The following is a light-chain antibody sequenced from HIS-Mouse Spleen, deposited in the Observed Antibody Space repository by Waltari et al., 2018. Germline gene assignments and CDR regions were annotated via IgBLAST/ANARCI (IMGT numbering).Light chain of an antibody. J-gene: IGLJ2*01. CDR1: SSDVGSYNL. V-gene: IGLV2-23*03. Sequence: QSALTQPASVSGSPGQSITIPCTGTSSDVGSYNLLSWYQQHPGKAPKLMIYEGSKWPSGVSNRFSGSKSGNTASLTISGLQAEDEADYYCCSYAGSSTFEVFGGGTKLTVL. CDR3: CSYAGSSTFEV. CDR2: EGS.